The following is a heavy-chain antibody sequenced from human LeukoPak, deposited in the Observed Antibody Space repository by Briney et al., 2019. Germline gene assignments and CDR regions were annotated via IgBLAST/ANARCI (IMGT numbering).Heavy chain of an antibody. V-gene: IGHV3-23*01. CDR1: GFTFRNAW. J-gene: IGHJ4*02. D-gene: IGHD5-18*01. CDR2: ISGSGTTT. Sequence: GGSLRLSCAASGFTFRNAWMSWVRQAPGKGLEWVSSISGSGTTTYYADSVRGRFTFSRDSSKNTLYLQMNNLRAEDTAVYYCARIYGYFDYWGQGTLVTVSS. CDR3: ARIYGYFDY.